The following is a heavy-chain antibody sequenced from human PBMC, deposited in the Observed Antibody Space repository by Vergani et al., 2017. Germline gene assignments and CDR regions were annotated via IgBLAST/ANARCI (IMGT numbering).Heavy chain of an antibody. CDR2: SYPADSDT. J-gene: IGHJ4*02. CDR1: EYSFGNYW. D-gene: IGHD1-1*01. CDR3: ARHTTYTDS. Sequence: EVELVQSGPEMRKPGESLKISCKGSEYSFGNYWIGWVRQRPGKGLEWMGISYPADSDTRYSPSFQGQVTISADKSISTAFLQWDSLKASDTALYYCARHTTYTDSGGQGTLVTVSS. V-gene: IGHV5-51*01.